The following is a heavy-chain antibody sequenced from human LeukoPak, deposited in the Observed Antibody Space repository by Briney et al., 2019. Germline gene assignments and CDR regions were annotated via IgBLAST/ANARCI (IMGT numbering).Heavy chain of an antibody. CDR2: ISYDGSNK. V-gene: IGHV3-30-3*01. Sequence: GGSLRLSCAASGFTFSSYAMHWVRQAPGKGLEWVAVISYDGSNKYYADSVKGRFTISRDNSKNTLYLQMNSLRAEDTAVYYCAREKHVDTAMALDYWGQGTLVTVSS. J-gene: IGHJ4*02. CDR3: AREKHVDTAMALDY. CDR1: GFTFSSYA. D-gene: IGHD5-18*01.